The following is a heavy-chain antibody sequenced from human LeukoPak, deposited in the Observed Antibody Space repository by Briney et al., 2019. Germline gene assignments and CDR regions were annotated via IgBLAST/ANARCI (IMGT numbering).Heavy chain of an antibody. Sequence: SETLSLTCTVSGGSISSYYWSWIRQPPGKGREGIGYIYHSGRTNYNPSLKSRVTISGDTSKNQFSLKLSSVTAADTAVYYCARDPSYYYDSSGYAGGFDYWGQGTLVTVSS. D-gene: IGHD3-22*01. CDR3: ARDPSYYYDSSGYAGGFDY. J-gene: IGHJ4*02. V-gene: IGHV4-59*01. CDR2: IYHSGRT. CDR1: GGSISSYY.